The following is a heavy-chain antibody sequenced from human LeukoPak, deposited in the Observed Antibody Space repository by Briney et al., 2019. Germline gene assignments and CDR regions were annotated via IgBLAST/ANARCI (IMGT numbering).Heavy chain of an antibody. D-gene: IGHD3-10*01. V-gene: IGHV1-2*02. Sequence: ASVKVSCKASGYTFTGYYMHWVRQAPGHGLEWMGWINPNSGGTNYAQKFQGRVTMTRDTSISTAYMELSRLRSDDTAVYYCARVATMVRGFDPWGQGTLVTVSS. CDR1: GYTFTGYY. CDR3: ARVATMVRGFDP. CDR2: INPNSGGT. J-gene: IGHJ5*02.